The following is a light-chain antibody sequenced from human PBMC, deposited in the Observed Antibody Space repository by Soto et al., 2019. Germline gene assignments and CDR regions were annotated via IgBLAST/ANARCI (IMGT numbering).Light chain of an antibody. CDR1: SSDVGGYNF. J-gene: IGLJ2*01. CDR2: EVS. Sequence: QSVLTQPPSASGSPGQSVTISCTGTSSDVGGYNFVSWYQQHPGKAPKLMIYEVSERPSGVPDRFSGSQSGNTASLTVSGLQAEDEADYYCSSYAGSNIVVFGGGTMLTVL. V-gene: IGLV2-8*01. CDR3: SSYAGSNIVV.